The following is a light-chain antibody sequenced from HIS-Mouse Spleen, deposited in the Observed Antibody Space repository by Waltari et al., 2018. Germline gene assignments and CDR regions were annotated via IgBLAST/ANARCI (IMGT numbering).Light chain of an antibody. CDR3: YSTDSSGNHRV. CDR2: EDS. J-gene: IGLJ2*01. CDR1: AFPKTS. Sequence: SYELTQPPSVSVSPGQTARITCPVDAFPKTSAYWYQQKSGQAPVLVIYEDSKRPSGIPERFSGSSSGTMATLTISGAQVEDEADYYCYSTDSSGNHRVFGGGTKLTVL. V-gene: IGLV3-10*01.